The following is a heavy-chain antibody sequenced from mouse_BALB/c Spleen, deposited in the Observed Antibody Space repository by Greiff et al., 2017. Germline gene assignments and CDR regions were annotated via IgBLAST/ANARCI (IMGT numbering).Heavy chain of an antibody. D-gene: IGHD1-1*01. CDR3: ARDGFYYGSSYGWFAY. CDR2: SRNKANDYTT. CDR1: GFTFSDFY. Sequence: EVMLVESGGGLVQPGGSLRLSCATSGFTFSDFYMEWVRQPPGKRLEWIAASRNKANDYTTEYSASVKGRFIVSRDTSQSILYLQMNALRAEDTAIYYCARDGFYYGSSYGWFAYWGQGTLVTVSA. J-gene: IGHJ3*01. V-gene: IGHV7-1*02.